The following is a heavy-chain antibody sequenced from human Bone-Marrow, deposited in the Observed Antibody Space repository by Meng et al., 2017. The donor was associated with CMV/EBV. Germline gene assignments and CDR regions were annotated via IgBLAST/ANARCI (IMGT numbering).Heavy chain of an antibody. V-gene: IGHV1-69*10. CDR3: VTYQYDSGWTEDS. CDR1: GGTFGSNA. D-gene: IGHD3-16*01. Sequence: SVKVSCKASGGTFGSNALSWVRQAPGQGLEWMGGIIPILGLSTYAQRFQGRVTITADKSTGTGYMEVPSLRFDDTAVYYCVTYQYDSGWTEDSWVQGTLVTVPS. J-gene: IGHJ4*02. CDR2: IIPILGLS.